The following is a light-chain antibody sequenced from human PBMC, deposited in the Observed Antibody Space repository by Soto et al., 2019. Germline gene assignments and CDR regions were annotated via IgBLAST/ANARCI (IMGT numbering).Light chain of an antibody. Sequence: EIVLTQSPGTLSLSPGERATLSCRASQSVSNNYLAWYQQKPGQAPRLLIYGASNRATGIPARFSGSGSGTEFTLTISSLQSEDFAVYYCQQYNKWPPETFGQGTKVDIK. CDR3: QQYNKWPPET. CDR1: QSVSNN. V-gene: IGKV3D-15*01. J-gene: IGKJ1*01. CDR2: GAS.